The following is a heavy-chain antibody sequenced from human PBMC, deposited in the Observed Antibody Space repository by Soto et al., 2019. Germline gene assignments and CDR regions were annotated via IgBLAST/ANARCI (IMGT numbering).Heavy chain of an antibody. V-gene: IGHV4-39*07. CDR2: IYYSGGT. Sequence: SETLSLTCTVSGDSVRSSSYYWGWIRQPPGKGLEWIGSIYYSGGTYYDPSLKSRVTISVDTSKNQFSLKLSSVTAADTAVYYCARGFIVVVVDVFGNNWFDPWGQGTLVTVSS. CDR1: GDSVRSSSYY. CDR3: ARGFIVVVVDVFGNNWFDP. D-gene: IGHD2-15*01. J-gene: IGHJ5*02.